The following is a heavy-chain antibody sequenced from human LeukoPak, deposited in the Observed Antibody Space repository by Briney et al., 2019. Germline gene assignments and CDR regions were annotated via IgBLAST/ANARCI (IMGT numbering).Heavy chain of an antibody. D-gene: IGHD3-22*01. CDR3: ARDIGHDSSGFDY. Sequence: GGSLRLSCAASGFTFSSYSMNWVRQAPGKGLEWVSSISSSSSYIYYADSVKGRFTISRGNAKNSLYLQMNSLRAEDTAVYYCARDIGHDSSGFDYWGQGTLVTVSS. CDR2: ISSSSSYI. J-gene: IGHJ4*02. CDR1: GFTFSSYS. V-gene: IGHV3-21*01.